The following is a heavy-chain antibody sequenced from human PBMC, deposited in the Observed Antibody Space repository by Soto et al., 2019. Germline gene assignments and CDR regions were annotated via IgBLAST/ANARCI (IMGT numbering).Heavy chain of an antibody. CDR1: GYTFTSYG. CDR2: ISAYNGNT. J-gene: IGHJ4*02. V-gene: IGHV1-18*01. D-gene: IGHD3-22*01. Sequence: QVQLVQSGAEVKKPGASVKVSCKASGYTFTSYGISWVRQAAGQGLEWMGWISAYNGNTNYAQKLQGRVTMTTDTSSSTAYMELRSLRSDDTAVYYCARALFSYDSPLLGYWGQGTLVTVSS. CDR3: ARALFSYDSPLLGY.